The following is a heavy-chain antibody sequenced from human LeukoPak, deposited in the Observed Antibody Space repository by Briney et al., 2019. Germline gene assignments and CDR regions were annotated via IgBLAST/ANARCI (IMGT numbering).Heavy chain of an antibody. CDR1: GFTLSSYA. D-gene: IGHD4-17*01. CDR2: ISGSGGST. CDR3: ARSITVTTDPFDY. Sequence: PGGSLRLSCAASGFTLSSYAMSWVRQAPGKGLEWVSAISGSGGSTYYADSVKGRFTISRDNSKNTLYLQMNSLRAEDTAVYYCARSITVTTDPFDYWGQGTLVTVSS. V-gene: IGHV3-23*01. J-gene: IGHJ4*02.